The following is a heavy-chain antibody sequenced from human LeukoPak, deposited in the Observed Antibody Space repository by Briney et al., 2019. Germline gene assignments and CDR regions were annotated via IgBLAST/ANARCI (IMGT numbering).Heavy chain of an antibody. V-gene: IGHV3-23*01. J-gene: IGHJ5*02. CDR1: GFTFSSYA. CDR2: ISGSGGST. Sequence: GGSLRLSCAASGFTFSSYAMSWVRQAPGKGLEWVSAISGSGGSTYYADSVKGRFTISRDNSKNTLYLQMNSLRAEDTAVYYCAKDEVGDYDFWSGYYRHNWFDPWGQGTLVTVSS. D-gene: IGHD3-3*01. CDR3: AKDEVGDYDFWSGYYRHNWFDP.